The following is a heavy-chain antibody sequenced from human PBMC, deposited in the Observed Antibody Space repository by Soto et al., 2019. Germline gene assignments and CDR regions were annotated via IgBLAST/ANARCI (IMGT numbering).Heavy chain of an antibody. V-gene: IGHV4-31*03. CDR3: ARDTHQYDSSGGNWFDP. Sequence: SSETLSLTCTVSGGSISSGGYYWSWIRQHPGKGLEWIGYIYYSGSTYYNPSLKSRVNISVDTSKNLFSLKLSSVTAADTAVYYCARDTHQYDSSGGNWFDPWGQGTLVTVSS. CDR2: IYYSGST. J-gene: IGHJ5*02. D-gene: IGHD3-22*01. CDR1: GGSISSGGYY.